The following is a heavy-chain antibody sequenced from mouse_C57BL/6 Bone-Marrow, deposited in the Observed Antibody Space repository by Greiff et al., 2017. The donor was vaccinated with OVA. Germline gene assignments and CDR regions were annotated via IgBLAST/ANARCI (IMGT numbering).Heavy chain of an antibody. CDR2: FHPSDSDP. Sequence: QVQLQQPGAELVKPGASVKVSCKASGYTFTSYWMHWVKQRPGQGLEWIGRFHPSDSDPNYNKKFKGKATLTVDKSSSTAYMQLSSLTSEDSAVYYCAIGKFTTVVYFDYWGQGTTLTVSS. D-gene: IGHD1-1*01. CDR3: AIGKFTTVVYFDY. V-gene: IGHV1-74*01. J-gene: IGHJ2*01. CDR1: GYTFTSYW.